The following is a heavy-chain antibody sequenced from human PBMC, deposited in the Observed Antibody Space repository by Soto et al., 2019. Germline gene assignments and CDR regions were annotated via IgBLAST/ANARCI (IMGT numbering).Heavy chain of an antibody. V-gene: IGHV3-30*18. CDR1: GFTFSSCA. D-gene: IGHD2-8*02. J-gene: IGHJ4*02. CDR2: VSHDGSLY. CDR3: VKDRSDTWSFDY. Sequence: QVQLVESGGGVVQPGRSLRLSCAASGFTFSSCAMHWVRQVPGKGLEWLAVVSHDGSLYPYADSVKGRFSISRDNSRKTLYLQMNILRPEDTAVYYCVKDRSDTWSFDYWGQVTLVTVSS.